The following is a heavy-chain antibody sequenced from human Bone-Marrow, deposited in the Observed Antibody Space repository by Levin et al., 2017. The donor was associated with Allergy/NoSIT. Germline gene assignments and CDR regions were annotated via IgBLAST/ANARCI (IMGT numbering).Heavy chain of an antibody. CDR1: GFTIDSHW. CDR2: INSDGSSK. D-gene: IGHD5-18*01. J-gene: IGHJ6*02. V-gene: IGHV3-74*01. Sequence: GGSLRLSCAASGFTIDSHWMHWVRRVPGKGLDWVSRINSDGSSKDYAGSVKGRFTISRDNAKNMLYLQMNSLRVEDTALYYCAREDTSKAYSSWMDVWGQGTTVTVSS. CDR3: AREDTSKAYSSWMDV.